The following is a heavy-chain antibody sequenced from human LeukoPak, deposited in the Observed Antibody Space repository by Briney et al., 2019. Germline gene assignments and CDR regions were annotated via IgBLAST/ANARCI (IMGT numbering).Heavy chain of an antibody. V-gene: IGHV1-69*05. D-gene: IGHD5-12*01. CDR1: GGTFSSYA. Sequence: ASVKVSCKASGGTFSSYAISWVRQAPGQGLEWMGGIIPIFGTANYAQKFQGRVTITTDESTSTAYMELSSLRSEDTAVYHCATNPKVATIPTWGQGTLVTVSS. J-gene: IGHJ5*02. CDR3: ATNPKVATIPT. CDR2: IIPIFGTA.